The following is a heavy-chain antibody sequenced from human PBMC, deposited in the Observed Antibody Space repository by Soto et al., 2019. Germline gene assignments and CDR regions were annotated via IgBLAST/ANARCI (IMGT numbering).Heavy chain of an antibody. D-gene: IGHD5-12*01. J-gene: IGHJ5*01. V-gene: IGHV1-18*04. CDR2: ISGSNGAT. CDR3: ARDSKWLIINGNWFDS. Sequence: ASVKVSCKFSGYSFINYGMTWVRQAPGQGLEWMGWISGSNGATNYAQRFQGRVTLTTDTYTNTAYMELRSLRLDDTAVYYCARDSKWLIINGNWFDSWGQGTLATVSS. CDR1: GYSFINYG.